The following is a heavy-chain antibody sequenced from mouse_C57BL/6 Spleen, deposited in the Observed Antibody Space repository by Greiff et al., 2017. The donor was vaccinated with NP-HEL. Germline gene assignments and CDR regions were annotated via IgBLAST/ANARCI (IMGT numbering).Heavy chain of an antibody. CDR1: GFSLSTSGMG. J-gene: IGHJ4*01. CDR3: ARRVYYGSDYAMDY. Sequence: VTLKESGPGILQSSQTLSLTCSFSGFSLSTSGMGVSWIRQPSGKGLEWLAHIYWDDDKRYNPFLTCRITISKDTTRNQVFLKLTSVDTADTATYYCARRVYYGSDYAMDYWGQGASVTVSS. CDR2: IYWDDDK. D-gene: IGHD1-1*01. V-gene: IGHV8-12*01.